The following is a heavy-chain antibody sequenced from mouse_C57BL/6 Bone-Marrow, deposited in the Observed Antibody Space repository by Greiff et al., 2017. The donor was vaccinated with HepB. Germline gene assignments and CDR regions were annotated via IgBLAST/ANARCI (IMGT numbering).Heavy chain of an antibody. CDR2: SRNKANDYTT. Sequence: EVHLVESGGGLVQSGRSLRLSCATSGFTFSDFYMEWVRQAPGKGLEWIAASRNKANDYTTEYSASVKGRFIVSRDTSQSILYLQMKALRAEDTAIYYCARDGYYGSSSHGYFDVWGTGTTVTVSS. D-gene: IGHD1-1*01. V-gene: IGHV7-1*01. CDR3: ARDGYYGSSSHGYFDV. CDR1: GFTFSDFY. J-gene: IGHJ1*03.